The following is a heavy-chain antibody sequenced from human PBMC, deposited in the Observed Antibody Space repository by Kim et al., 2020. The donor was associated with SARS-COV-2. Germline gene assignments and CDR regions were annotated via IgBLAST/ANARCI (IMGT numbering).Heavy chain of an antibody. Sequence: GESLKISCKGSGYSFTSYWIGWVRQMPGKGLEWMGIIYPGDSDTRYSPSFQGQVTISADKSISTAYLQWSSLKASDTAMYYCARQYNVYYGSGSYVPNWYFDLWGRGTLVTVSS. CDR3: ARQYNVYYGSGSYVPNWYFDL. D-gene: IGHD3-10*01. CDR2: IYPGDSDT. J-gene: IGHJ2*01. V-gene: IGHV5-51*01. CDR1: GYSFTSYW.